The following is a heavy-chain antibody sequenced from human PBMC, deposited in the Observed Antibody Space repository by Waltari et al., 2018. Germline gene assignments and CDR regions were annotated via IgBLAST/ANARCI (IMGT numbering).Heavy chain of an antibody. CDR2: IYYSGST. CDR1: GGSFSGYY. J-gene: IGHJ3*02. Sequence: QVQLQQWGAGLLKPSETLSLTCAVYGGSFSGYYWSWIRQPPGKGLEWIGYIYYSGSTNYNPSLKSRVTISVDTSKNQFSLKLSSVTAADTAVYYCARDLVGSGYYHDAFDIWGQGTMVTVSS. V-gene: IGHV4-34*11. D-gene: IGHD3-22*01. CDR3: ARDLVGSGYYHDAFDI.